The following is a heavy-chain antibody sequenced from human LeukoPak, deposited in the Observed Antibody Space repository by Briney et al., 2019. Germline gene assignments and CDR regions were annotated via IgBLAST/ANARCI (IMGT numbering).Heavy chain of an antibody. V-gene: IGHV3-30-3*01. J-gene: IGHJ4*02. CDR3: ARGLVGATRGPCDY. CDR2: ISYDGSNK. Sequence: GSLRLSCAASGFTFSSYAMHWVRQAPGKGLEWVAVISYDGSNKYYADSVKGQFTISRDNSKSTLYLQMNSLRAEDTAVYYCARGLVGATRGPCDYWGQGTLVTVSS. CDR1: GFTFSSYA. D-gene: IGHD1-26*01.